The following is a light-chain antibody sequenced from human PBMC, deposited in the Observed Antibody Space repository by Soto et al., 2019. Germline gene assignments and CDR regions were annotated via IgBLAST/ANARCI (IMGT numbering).Light chain of an antibody. CDR2: AVS. Sequence: QSALTQPPSASGSPGQSVTISCTGTSSDVGGYDYVSWYQQHPGKAPKLMIYAVSQRPSGVPDRFSGSKSGNTASLTVSVLQAEDEADYYCSSYAGSDNVVFGGGTKLTVL. CDR1: SSDVGGYDY. J-gene: IGLJ2*01. V-gene: IGLV2-8*01. CDR3: SSYAGSDNVV.